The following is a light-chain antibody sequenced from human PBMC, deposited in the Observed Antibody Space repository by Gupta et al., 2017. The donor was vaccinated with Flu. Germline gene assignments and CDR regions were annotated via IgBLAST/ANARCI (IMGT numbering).Light chain of an antibody. CDR2: EVS. V-gene: IGLV2-14*01. CDR3: SSYTSSRAVV. J-gene: IGLJ2*01. Sequence: QSALTQPASVSGSPGQSITISCTGTSSDVGGYKYVSWYQQHPDKAPKRMIYEVSFRPSGVSTRFSGSKSGNTASLTISGLQAEDEADDYCSSYTSSRAVVFGGGTKLTVL. CDR1: SSDVGGYKY.